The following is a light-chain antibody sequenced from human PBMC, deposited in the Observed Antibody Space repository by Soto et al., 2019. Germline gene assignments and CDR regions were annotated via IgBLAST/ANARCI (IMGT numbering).Light chain of an antibody. CDR3: ETWESNTPVV. Sequence: QLVLTQSSSASASLGSSVKLTCTLSSGHSSYIIAWHQQQPGKAPRYLMKLEGSGSYNKGSGVPDRFSGSSSGADRYLTISNLQFEDEADYYCETWESNTPVVFGGGTKLTVL. V-gene: IGLV4-60*02. CDR2: LEGSGSY. J-gene: IGLJ2*01. CDR1: SGHSSYI.